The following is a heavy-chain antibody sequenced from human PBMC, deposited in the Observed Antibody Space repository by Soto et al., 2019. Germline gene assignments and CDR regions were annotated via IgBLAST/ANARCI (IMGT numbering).Heavy chain of an antibody. CDR2: IYHSGST. CDR1: GGSISSGGYS. V-gene: IGHV4-30-2*01. J-gene: IGHJ6*02. Sequence: QLQLQESGSGLVKPSQTLSLTCAVSGGSISSGGYSWSWIRQPQGKGLEWIGYIYHSGSTYYNPSLKSRVTISVDRSKNQFSLKLSSVTAADTAVYYCARGGYSGYDSYYYYGMDVWGQGTTVTVSS. D-gene: IGHD5-12*01. CDR3: ARGGYSGYDSYYYYGMDV.